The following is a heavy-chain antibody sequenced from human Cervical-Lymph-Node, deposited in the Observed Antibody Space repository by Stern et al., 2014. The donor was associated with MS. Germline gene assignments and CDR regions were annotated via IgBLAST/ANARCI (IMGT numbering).Heavy chain of an antibody. D-gene: IGHD2-21*02. CDR3: AHSPPSDDDAFDI. Sequence: QVTLRESGPTLVNPTQTLTLTCAFSGFSLSTTGVGVGWIRQPPGKALEWLALIYWDADKRHSPSLKSRLTITKDTSKSQVDLTLTNVDPVDTATYYCAHSPPSDDDAFDIWGQGTMVTISS. V-gene: IGHV2-5*02. CDR1: GFSLSTTGVG. J-gene: IGHJ3*02. CDR2: IYWDADK.